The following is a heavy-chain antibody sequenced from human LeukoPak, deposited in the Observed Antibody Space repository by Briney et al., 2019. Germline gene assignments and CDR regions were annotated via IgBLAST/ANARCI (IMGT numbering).Heavy chain of an antibody. CDR1: GGSISSSSYY. V-gene: IGHV4-61*05. CDR2: IYYSGST. D-gene: IGHD4-17*01. Sequence: SETLSLTCTVSGGSISSSSYYWGWIRQPPGKGLEWIGDIYYSGSTNYNPSLKSRVTISVDTSKNQFSLKLSSVTAADTAVYYCARATVTTLDYYFYMDVWGKGTTVTISS. CDR3: ARATVTTLDYYFYMDV. J-gene: IGHJ6*03.